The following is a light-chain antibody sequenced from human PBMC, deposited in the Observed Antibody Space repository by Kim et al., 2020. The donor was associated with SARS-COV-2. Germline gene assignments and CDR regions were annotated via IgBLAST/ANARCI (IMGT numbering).Light chain of an antibody. CDR3: QQYTESSFT. CDR2: GAS. Sequence: VLTQSPGTLSLSPGERATLSCRASQSVYSGYFGWYQQKPGQAPRLLIYGASNRATGIPDRFSGSGSGTDFSLTISRLEPEDFAVYYCQQYTESSFTFGQETKLEIK. CDR1: QSVYSGY. J-gene: IGKJ2*01. V-gene: IGKV3-20*01.